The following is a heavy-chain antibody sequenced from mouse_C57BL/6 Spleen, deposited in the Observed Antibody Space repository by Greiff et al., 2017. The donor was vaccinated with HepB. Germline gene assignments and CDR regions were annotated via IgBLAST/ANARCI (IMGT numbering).Heavy chain of an antibody. V-gene: IGHV1-61*01. CDR3: ARPGSSSYYFDY. Sequence: QVQLKQPGAELVRPGSSVKLSCKASGYTFTSYWMDWVKQRPGQGLEWIGNIYPSDSETHYNQKFKDKATLTVDKSSSTAYMQLSSLTSEDSAVYYCARPGSSSYYFDYWGQGTTLTVSS. D-gene: IGHD1-1*01. CDR2: IYPSDSET. CDR1: GYTFTSYW. J-gene: IGHJ2*01.